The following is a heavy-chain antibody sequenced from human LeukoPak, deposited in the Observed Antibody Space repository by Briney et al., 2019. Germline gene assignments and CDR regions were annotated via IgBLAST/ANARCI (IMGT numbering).Heavy chain of an antibody. CDR1: GFTFSTYS. Sequence: GGSLRLSCAASGFTFSTYSMNWVRQAPGKGLEWVSSISSSSAYIYYADSVKGRFTISRDNAKNSLYLQMNSLRAEDTAVYYCARGPEVTGRESGDYWGQGTLVTVSS. J-gene: IGHJ4*02. CDR2: ISSSSAYI. CDR3: ARGPEVTGRESGDY. V-gene: IGHV3-21*01. D-gene: IGHD4-11*01.